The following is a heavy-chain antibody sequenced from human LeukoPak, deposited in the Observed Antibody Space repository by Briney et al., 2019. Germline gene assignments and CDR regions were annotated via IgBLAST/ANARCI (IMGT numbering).Heavy chain of an antibody. CDR3: ARGRPYYDFWSGYLNWFDP. D-gene: IGHD3-3*01. J-gene: IGHJ5*02. Sequence: ASVKVSCKASGGTFSSYAISWVRQAPGQGLEWMGGIIPIFGTANYAQKFQGRVTITADKSTSTAYMELRSLRSDDTAVYYCARGRPYYDFWSGYLNWFDPWGQGTLVTVSS. CDR1: GGTFSSYA. V-gene: IGHV1-69*06. CDR2: IIPIFGTA.